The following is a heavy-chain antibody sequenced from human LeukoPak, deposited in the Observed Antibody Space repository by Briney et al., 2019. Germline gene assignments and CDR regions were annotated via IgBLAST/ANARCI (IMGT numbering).Heavy chain of an antibody. D-gene: IGHD2-2*01. V-gene: IGHV1-18*01. CDR3: ARANVVVPAALYYYYYMDV. CDR2: ISAYNGNT. J-gene: IGHJ6*03. CDR1: GYTFTSYG. Sequence: ASVKVSCKASGYTFTSYGISWVRQAPGQGLEWMGWISAYNGNTNYAQKLQGRVTITADESTSTAYMELSSLRSEDTAVYYCARANVVVPAALYYYYYMDVWGKGTTVTVSS.